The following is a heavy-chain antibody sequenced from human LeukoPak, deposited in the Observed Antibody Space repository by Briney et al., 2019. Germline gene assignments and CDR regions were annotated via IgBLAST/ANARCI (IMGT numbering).Heavy chain of an antibody. CDR3: ASIIAARRGGFYYYHYYMDV. D-gene: IGHD6-6*01. V-gene: IGHV4-4*07. Sequence: PSETLSLTCTVSGGSISSYYWSWLRQPAGKGLEWVGRIYTSGSNNYNPSLKSRVTMSEDTSKNQFSLKLSSVTAGDTAVYYCASIIAARRGGFYYYHYYMDVWGKGTTVTVSS. CDR1: GGSISSYY. J-gene: IGHJ6*03. CDR2: IYTSGSN.